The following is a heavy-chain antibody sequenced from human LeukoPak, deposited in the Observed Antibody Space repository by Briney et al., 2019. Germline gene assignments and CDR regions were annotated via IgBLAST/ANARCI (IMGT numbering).Heavy chain of an antibody. CDR1: GGSISSYY. Sequence: SETLSLTCTVSGGSISSYYWSWIRQPPGKGLEWIGYIYYSGSTNYNPSLKSRVTISVDTSKNQFSLKLSSVTAADTAVYYCATYYYDSSGYGPDAFDIWGQGTMVTVSS. CDR2: IYYSGST. D-gene: IGHD3-22*01. CDR3: ATYYYDSSGYGPDAFDI. V-gene: IGHV4-59*08. J-gene: IGHJ3*02.